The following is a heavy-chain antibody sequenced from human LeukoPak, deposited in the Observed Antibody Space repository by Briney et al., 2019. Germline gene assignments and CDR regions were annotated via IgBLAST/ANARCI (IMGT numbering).Heavy chain of an antibody. CDR2: IYSGGST. J-gene: IGHJ3*02. V-gene: IGHV3-53*04. CDR3: ARDNPQEHAFDI. CDR1: GGSISSYH. Sequence: PSETLSLTCTVSGGSISSYHWSWVRQAPGKGLEWVSVIYSGGSTYYADSVKGRFTISRHNSKNTLYLQMNSLRAEDTAVYYCARDNPQEHAFDIWGQGTMVTVSS. D-gene: IGHD1-14*01.